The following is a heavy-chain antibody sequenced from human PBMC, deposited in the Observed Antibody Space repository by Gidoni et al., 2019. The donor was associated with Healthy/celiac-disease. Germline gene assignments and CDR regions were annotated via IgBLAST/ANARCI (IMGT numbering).Heavy chain of an antibody. CDR1: GGSFSGYY. Sequence: QVQLQQWGAGLLKPSATLSLTCAVYGGSFSGYYWSWIRQPPGKGLEWIGEINHSGSTNYNPSLKSRVTISVDTSKNQFSLKLSSVTAADTAVYYCARGIAAAGTWFDPWGQGTLVTVSS. D-gene: IGHD6-13*01. J-gene: IGHJ5*02. CDR3: ARGIAAAGTWFDP. V-gene: IGHV4-34*01. CDR2: INHSGST.